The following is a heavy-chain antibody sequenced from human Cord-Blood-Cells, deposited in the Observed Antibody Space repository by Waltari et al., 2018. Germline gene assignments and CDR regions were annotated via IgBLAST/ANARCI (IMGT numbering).Heavy chain of an antibody. D-gene: IGHD6-19*01. J-gene: IGHJ2*01. Sequence: QLQLQESGPGLVKPSETLSLTCTVSGGSISSSSYSWGWIRQPPGKGLEWIGSIYYSGSTYYNPSLKSRVTISVDTSKNQFSLKLSSVTAADTAVYYCAAGIAVAVWYFDLWGRGTLVTVSS. CDR3: AAGIAVAVWYFDL. CDR2: IYYSGST. V-gene: IGHV4-39*01. CDR1: GGSISSSSYS.